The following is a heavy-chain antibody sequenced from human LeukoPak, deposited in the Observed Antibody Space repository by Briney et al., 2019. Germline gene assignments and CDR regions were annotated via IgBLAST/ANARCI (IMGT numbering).Heavy chain of an antibody. J-gene: IGHJ4*02. Sequence: PSETLSLTCTVSGDSISSGDYYWSWIRQPAGKGLEWIGRISSSGSTNYNPSLKSRVTISVDTSKNQFSLNLKSVTPEDTAAYYCAKIIPGGPRSYYYWGQGTLITVSS. CDR3: AKIIPGGPRSYYY. CDR2: ISSSGST. CDR1: GDSISSGDYY. V-gene: IGHV4-61*02. D-gene: IGHD2-21*01.